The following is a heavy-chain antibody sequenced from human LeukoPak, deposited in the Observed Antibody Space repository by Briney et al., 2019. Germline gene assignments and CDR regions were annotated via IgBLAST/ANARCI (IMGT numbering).Heavy chain of an antibody. CDR3: LQYDSGNT. J-gene: IGHJ5*02. Sequence: GGSLRLSCAASGFTFSDYWMSWVRQAPGKGLEWVANIKKDGSDKYYVDSVKGRFTVSRDNAKNSLYLQMNGLRAEDTAVYYCLQYDSGNTWGQGTLVTVSS. D-gene: IGHD3-10*01. V-gene: IGHV3-7*01. CDR2: IKKDGSDK. CDR1: GFTFSDYW.